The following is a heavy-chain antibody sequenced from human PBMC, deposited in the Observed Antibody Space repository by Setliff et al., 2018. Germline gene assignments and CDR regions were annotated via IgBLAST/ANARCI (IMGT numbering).Heavy chain of an antibody. J-gene: IGHJ4*02. Sequence: KPSETLSLTCTVSGGSISSYYWSWIRQPPGKGLEWIGYIYHSGSTYYNPSLKSRVTISVDTSKNQFSLKLTSVTAADTAVYYCARHGLQFLEWLSAFDYWGQGTLVTVSS. D-gene: IGHD3-3*01. CDR1: GGSISSYY. CDR2: IYHSGST. V-gene: IGHV4-59*08. CDR3: ARHGLQFLEWLSAFDY.